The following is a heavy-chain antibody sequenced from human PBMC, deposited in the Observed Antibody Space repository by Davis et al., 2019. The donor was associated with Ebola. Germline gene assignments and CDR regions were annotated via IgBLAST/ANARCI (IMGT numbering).Heavy chain of an antibody. V-gene: IGHV3-30-3*01. D-gene: IGHD3-10*01. CDR2: ISYDGSNK. Sequence: GESLKISCAASGFTFSSYAMHWVRQAPGKGLEWVAVISYDGSNKYYADSVKGRFTISRDNSKNTLYLQMNSLRAEDTAVYYCARGDVYYGSGSYYRNNWFDPWGQGTLVTVSS. CDR1: GFTFSSYA. J-gene: IGHJ5*02. CDR3: ARGDVYYGSGSYYRNNWFDP.